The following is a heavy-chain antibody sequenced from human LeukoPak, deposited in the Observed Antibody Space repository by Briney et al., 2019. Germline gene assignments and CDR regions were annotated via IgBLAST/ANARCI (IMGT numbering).Heavy chain of an antibody. D-gene: IGHD3-22*01. Sequence: ASVKVSCKASGYMFTSYYIHWVRQAPGQGLEWMGIINPSGGNTIYAQKFQGRVTMTRDTSTSTVYMEVSSLRSEDTAVYYCARDRQLYDSSGYYTQHPFDYWGQGTLVTVSS. CDR2: INPSGGNT. CDR3: ARDRQLYDSSGYYTQHPFDY. V-gene: IGHV1-46*01. CDR1: GYMFTSYY. J-gene: IGHJ4*02.